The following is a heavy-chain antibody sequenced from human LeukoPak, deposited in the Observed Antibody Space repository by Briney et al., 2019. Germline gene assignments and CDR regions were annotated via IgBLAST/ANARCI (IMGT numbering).Heavy chain of an antibody. V-gene: IGHV1-24*01. D-gene: IGHD3-22*01. CDR1: GYTLTELS. CDR3: ATSPGHYFDRGGYIYDY. Sequence: ASVTVSCKVSGYTLTELSIHWVRQAPGKGRERGGGFDPEHGETIYAQKLQGRVTMPEDTSTDTAYMELSSLRSEDTAVYYCATSPGHYFDRGGYIYDYWGQGTLVTGPS. J-gene: IGHJ4*02. CDR2: FDPEHGET.